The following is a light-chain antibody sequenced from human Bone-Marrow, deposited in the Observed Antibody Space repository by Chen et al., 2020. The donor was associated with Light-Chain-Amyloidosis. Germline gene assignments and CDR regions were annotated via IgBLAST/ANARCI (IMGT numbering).Light chain of an antibody. V-gene: IGKV3-15*01. Sequence: VMTQSPVALSVSPGDTATLSCRASQSIRGNLAWYQQRPGQAPRLLIYGASARATGIPASFSGSGFETDFTLTISTIQSEDIAVYYCQQYNNWPLTFGQGTRVDIK. CDR1: QSIRGN. CDR3: QQYNNWPLT. CDR2: GAS. J-gene: IGKJ1*01.